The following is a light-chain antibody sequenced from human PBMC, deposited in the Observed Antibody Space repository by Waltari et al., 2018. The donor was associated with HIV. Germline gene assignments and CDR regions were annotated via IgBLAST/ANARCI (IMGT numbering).Light chain of an antibody. CDR1: SSNIEFNY. V-gene: IGLV1-47*01. J-gene: IGLJ1*01. CDR2: KND. Sequence: QSVLTQPPSASGTSGQRVTLSCSGTSSNIEFNYVYWYQQVPGTAPKLLIYKNDQWPSGVPDRFSASKSGTSASLVISGLRSEDEADYYCAAWDDRLSGRVFGTGTRVTVL. CDR3: AAWDDRLSGRV.